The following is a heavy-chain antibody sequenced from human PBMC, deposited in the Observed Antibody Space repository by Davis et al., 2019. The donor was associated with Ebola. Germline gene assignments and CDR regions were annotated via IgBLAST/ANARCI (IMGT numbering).Heavy chain of an antibody. D-gene: IGHD3-3*01. CDR1: VCTFSSYA. V-gene: IGHV1-69*13. J-gene: IGHJ4*02. CDR2: IIPIFGTA. CDR3: ARDWSMLGGFDY. Sequence: SVPVPRKASVCTFSSYALSWVRQAPGQGLEWMGGIIPIFGTANYAQKFQGRVTITAEESTSTAYMELSSLRSEDTAVYYCARDWSMLGGFDYWGQGTLVTVSS.